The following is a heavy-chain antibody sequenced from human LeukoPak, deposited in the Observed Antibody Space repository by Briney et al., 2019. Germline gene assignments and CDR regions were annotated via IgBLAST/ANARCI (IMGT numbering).Heavy chain of an antibody. V-gene: IGHV1-2*02. D-gene: IGHD2-15*01. CDR3: ARDEGFCNGDNHYPDLGY. J-gene: IGHJ4*02. CDR2: INPNTGAT. CDR1: GYTFTGYY. Sequence: ASVKVSCKASGYTFTGYYMFWVRQAPGQGLEWMGWINPNTGATKYGQNFQGRVTLTRDTSIRTTFMELSSLRSDDTAFYYCARDEGFCNGDNHYPDLGYWGQGTLVTVSS.